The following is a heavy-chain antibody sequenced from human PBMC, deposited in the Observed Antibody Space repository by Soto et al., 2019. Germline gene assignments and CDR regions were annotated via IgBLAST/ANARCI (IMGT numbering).Heavy chain of an antibody. CDR3: ARDYYGSGSYHDPVDY. J-gene: IGHJ4*02. CDR2: ISSSGSTI. Sequence: GGSLRLSCAASGFTFSDYYMSWIRQAPGKGLEWVSYISSSGSTIYYADSVKGRFTISRDNAKNSLYLQMNSLRAEDTAVYYFARDYYGSGSYHDPVDYWGQGTLVTVSS. CDR1: GFTFSDYY. V-gene: IGHV3-11*01. D-gene: IGHD3-10*01.